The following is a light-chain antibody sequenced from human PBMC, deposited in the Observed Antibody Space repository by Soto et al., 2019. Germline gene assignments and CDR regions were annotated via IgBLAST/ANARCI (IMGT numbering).Light chain of an antibody. CDR3: QQYYSIPLT. CDR1: QSVLYSSNNMNY. CDR2: WAS. V-gene: IGKV4-1*01. J-gene: IGKJ4*01. Sequence: DFVMTQSPDSLAVSLGETATITCKSSQSVLYSSNNMNYLSWYQQKPGQPPKLLIYWASTRKSGVPDRISGSGSGTDFTLTISSLQAEDVAVYYCQQYYSIPLTYGGGTKVETK.